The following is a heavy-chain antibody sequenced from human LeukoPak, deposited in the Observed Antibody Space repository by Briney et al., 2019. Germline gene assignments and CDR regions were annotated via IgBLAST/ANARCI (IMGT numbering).Heavy chain of an antibody. Sequence: SSETLSLTCAVYGGSFSGYYWSWIRQPPGKGLEWIGEINHSGSTNYNPSLKSRVTISVDTSKNQFSLKLSSVTAADTAVYYCVRGGSGYLFFDYWGQGTLVTVSS. CDR2: INHSGST. CDR3: VRGGSGYLFFDY. D-gene: IGHD3-22*01. J-gene: IGHJ4*02. V-gene: IGHV4-34*01. CDR1: GGSFSGYY.